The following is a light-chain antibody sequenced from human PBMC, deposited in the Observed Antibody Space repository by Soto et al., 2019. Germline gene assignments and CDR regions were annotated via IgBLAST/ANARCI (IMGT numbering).Light chain of an antibody. CDR1: QSFSSN. CDR2: GAS. V-gene: IGKV3-15*01. CDR3: QQYNNWPWT. Sequence: EIVMTQSPATLSVSPGERSTLSCRASQSFSSNLSWYQQKPGQAPRLLIFGASTRATGIPARFSGSESGTDFTLTITSLQSEDFAVYCCQQYNNWPWTFGQGTTVDI. J-gene: IGKJ1*01.